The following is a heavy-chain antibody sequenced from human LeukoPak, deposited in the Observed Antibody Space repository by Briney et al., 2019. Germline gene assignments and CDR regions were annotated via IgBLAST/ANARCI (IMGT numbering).Heavy chain of an antibody. CDR2: INHSGST. CDR1: GGSFSGYY. CDR3: ARIRSRILTGCQSNDY. V-gene: IGHV4-34*01. J-gene: IGHJ4*02. Sequence: TSETLSLTCAVYGGSFSGYYWSWIRQPPGKGLEWIGEINHSGSTNYNPSLKSRVTISVDTSKNQFSLKLSSVTAADTAVYYCARIRSRILTGCQSNDYWGQGTLVTVSS. D-gene: IGHD3-9*01.